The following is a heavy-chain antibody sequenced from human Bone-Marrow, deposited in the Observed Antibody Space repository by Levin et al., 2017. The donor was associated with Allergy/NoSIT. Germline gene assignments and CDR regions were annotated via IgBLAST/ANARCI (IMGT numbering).Heavy chain of an antibody. J-gene: IGHJ4*02. CDR1: GFTFSSYG. CDR3: ATSGDYYDYVWGSY. Sequence: PGGSLRPSCAASGFTFSSYGMHWVRQAPGKGLEWVAVISYDGSNKYYADSVKGRFTISRDNSKNTLYLQMNSLRAEDTAVYYCATSGDYYDYVWGSYWGQGTLVTVSS. V-gene: IGHV3-30*03. CDR2: ISYDGSNK. D-gene: IGHD3-16*01.